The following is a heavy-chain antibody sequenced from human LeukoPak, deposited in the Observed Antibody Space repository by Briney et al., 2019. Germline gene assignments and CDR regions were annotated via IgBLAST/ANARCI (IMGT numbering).Heavy chain of an antibody. Sequence: PSETLSLTCTVSGGSISSYYWSWIRQPPGKGLEWIGYIYYSGSTNYNPSLKSRVTISVDTSKNQFSLKLSSVTAADTAVYYCARGIITMVRGVITSAFDIWGQGTMVTVSS. CDR2: IYYSGST. CDR3: ARGIITMVRGVITSAFDI. CDR1: GGSISSYY. D-gene: IGHD3-10*01. V-gene: IGHV4-59*01. J-gene: IGHJ3*02.